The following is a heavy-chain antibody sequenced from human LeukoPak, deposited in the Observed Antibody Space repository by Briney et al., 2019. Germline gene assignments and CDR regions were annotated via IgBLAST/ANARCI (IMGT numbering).Heavy chain of an antibody. J-gene: IGHJ3*02. Sequence: PSETLSLTCTVSGGSISSYYWSWIRQPPGKGLEWIGYIYYSGSTNYNPSLKSRVTISVDTSKDQFSLKLSSVTAADTAVYYCARQGVAHAFDIWGQGTMVTVSS. D-gene: IGHD3-3*01. CDR2: IYYSGST. V-gene: IGHV4-59*08. CDR1: GGSISSYY. CDR3: ARQGVAHAFDI.